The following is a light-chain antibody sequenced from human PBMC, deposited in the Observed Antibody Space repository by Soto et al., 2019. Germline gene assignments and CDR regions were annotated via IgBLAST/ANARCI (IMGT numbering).Light chain of an antibody. CDR1: QTIAANY. V-gene: IGKV3-20*01. CDR3: QQYGTSPLT. Sequence: EIVLTQSPGTLYLSPGERATLSCRASQTIAANYLAWYQQKPGQAPRLLISVISNRATGISDRFSGSGSGTAFTLTISRLEPEDFAVYYCQQYGTSPLTFGGGTKVEMK. J-gene: IGKJ4*01. CDR2: VIS.